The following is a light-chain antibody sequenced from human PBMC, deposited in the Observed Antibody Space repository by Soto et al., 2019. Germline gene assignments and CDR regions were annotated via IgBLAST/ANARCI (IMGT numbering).Light chain of an antibody. V-gene: IGLV2-14*01. Sequence: QSALTQPASVSGSPGQSITISCTGTSTDVGGYKYVSWYQQHPGKAPKLMIYDVTSRPSGISNRFSGSKSGNTAFLIISGLQAVFVADYDCIANSSIDTYDFGTGTKVTV. J-gene: IGLJ1*01. CDR3: IANSSIDTYD. CDR1: STDVGGYKY. CDR2: DVT.